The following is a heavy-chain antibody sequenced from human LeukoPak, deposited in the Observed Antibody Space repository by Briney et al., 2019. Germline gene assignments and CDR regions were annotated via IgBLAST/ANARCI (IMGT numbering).Heavy chain of an antibody. CDR1: GDSVSSNSIS. CDR3: AGRRWSSYEGNFDY. CDR2: TYYYSKWTN. J-gene: IGHJ4*02. V-gene: IGHV6-1*01. Sequence: KPSQTLSLTCAISGDSVSSNSISWNWFRQSPSRGLEWLGRTYYYSKWTNDYAVSVQSRITISPDTSKNQISLHLNSVTPEDTAVYYCAGRRWSSYEGNFDYWGQGALVTISP. D-gene: IGHD5-12*01.